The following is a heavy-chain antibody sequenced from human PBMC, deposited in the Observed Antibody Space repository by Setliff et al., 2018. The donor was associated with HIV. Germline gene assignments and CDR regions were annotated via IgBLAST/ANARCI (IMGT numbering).Heavy chain of an antibody. CDR3: ARELYGGNSRPFDY. Sequence: PSETLSLTCSISGGSVTSYLWHWFRQPPGKGLEWIGYIYYTGITDNNPSLEGQVTISVDTSKNQVSLRLKSVTTADTAVYYCARELYGGNSRPFDYWGQGALVTV. D-gene: IGHD2-21*02. J-gene: IGHJ4*02. CDR1: GGSVTSYL. CDR2: IYYTGIT. V-gene: IGHV4-59*02.